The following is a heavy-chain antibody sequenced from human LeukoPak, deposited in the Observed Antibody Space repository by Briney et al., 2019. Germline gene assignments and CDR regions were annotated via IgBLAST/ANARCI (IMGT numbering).Heavy chain of an antibody. CDR1: GYTFTGYY. CDR2: INPNSGGT. CDR3: ARALHSSSWPGDTGWFDP. Sequence: ASVKASCKASGYTFTGYYMHWVRQAPGQGLEWMGRINPNSGGTNYAQKFQGRVTMTRDTSISTAYMELSRLRSDDTAVYYCARALHSSSWPGDTGWFDPWGQGTLVTVSS. V-gene: IGHV1-2*06. D-gene: IGHD6-13*01. J-gene: IGHJ5*02.